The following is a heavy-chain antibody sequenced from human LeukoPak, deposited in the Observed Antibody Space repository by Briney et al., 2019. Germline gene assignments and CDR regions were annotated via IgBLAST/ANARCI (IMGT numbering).Heavy chain of an antibody. Sequence: SETLSLTCTVSGGSISSYYWSWIRQPPGKGLEWIGYIYYSGSTNYNPSLKSRVTMSVDTSKNQFSLKLSSVTAADTAVYYCARASAYSLGSYYNPGFDYWGQGTLVTVSS. D-gene: IGHD3-10*01. J-gene: IGHJ4*02. CDR3: ARASAYSLGSYYNPGFDY. CDR1: GGSISSYY. V-gene: IGHV4-59*01. CDR2: IYYSGST.